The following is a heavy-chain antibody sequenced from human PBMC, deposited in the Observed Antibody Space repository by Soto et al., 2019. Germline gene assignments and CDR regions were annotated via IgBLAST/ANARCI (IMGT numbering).Heavy chain of an antibody. Sequence: QVQLVQSGAEVKKTGASVKVSCKASGYTFITFAIHWVRQAPGQRLEWMGWINGGNGNTKYSQKFQGRVTITRDTSASTAYMELSSLRSEDTAVYYCARDNGSGSYYLFEYWGQGTLVTVSS. CDR3: ARDNGSGSYYLFEY. CDR1: GYTFITFA. J-gene: IGHJ4*02. CDR2: INGGNGNT. V-gene: IGHV1-3*01. D-gene: IGHD3-10*01.